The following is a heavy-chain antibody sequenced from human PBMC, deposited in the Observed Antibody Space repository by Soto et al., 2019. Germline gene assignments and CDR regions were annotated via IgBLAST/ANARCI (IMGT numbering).Heavy chain of an antibody. V-gene: IGHV4-4*02. J-gene: IGHJ4*02. CDR1: GGSISSSNW. Sequence: QVQLQESGPGLVKPSGTLSLTCAVSGGSISSSNWWSWVRQPPGKGLEWIGEIYYSGRTNYNSSLRSRVTRSVDKSKNQFSLQLRSVTAADTAVYYCARGRNLEYSSLVFEYWGQGTLVTVSS. CDR3: ARGRNLEYSSLVFEY. CDR2: IYYSGRT. D-gene: IGHD6-13*01.